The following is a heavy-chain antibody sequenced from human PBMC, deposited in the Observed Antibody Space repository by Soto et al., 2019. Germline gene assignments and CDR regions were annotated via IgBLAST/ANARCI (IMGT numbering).Heavy chain of an antibody. J-gene: IGHJ4*02. CDR1: GGSFSGYY. Sequence: KTSETLSLTCAVYGGSFSGYYWSWIRQPPGKGLEWIGEINHSGSTNYNPSLKSRVTISVDTSKNQFSLKLSSVTAADTAVYYCARSSGSSGWYWGDRRGYYFDYWGQGTLVTVSS. CDR3: ARSSGSSGWYWGDRRGYYFDY. D-gene: IGHD6-19*01. V-gene: IGHV4-34*01. CDR2: INHSGST.